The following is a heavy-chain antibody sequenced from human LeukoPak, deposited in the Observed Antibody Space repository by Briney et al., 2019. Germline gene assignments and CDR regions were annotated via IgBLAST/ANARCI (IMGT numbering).Heavy chain of an antibody. J-gene: IGHJ5*02. D-gene: IGHD3-22*01. CDR1: GGSISSYY. CDR2: IYYSGST. Sequence: SETLSLTCTVSGGSISSYYWSWIRQPPGKGLVWIGCIYYSGSTNYNPSLKSRVTISVDTSKNQFSLKLSSVTAADTAVYYSARHQPPPRRYYYYSSGYYRSPPAAPFDPWGQETLVTVSS. CDR3: ARHQPPPRRYYYYSSGYYRSPPAAPFDP. V-gene: IGHV4-59*01.